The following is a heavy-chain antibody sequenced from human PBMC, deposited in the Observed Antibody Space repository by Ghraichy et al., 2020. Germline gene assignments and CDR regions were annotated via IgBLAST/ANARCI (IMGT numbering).Heavy chain of an antibody. J-gene: IGHJ6*02. D-gene: IGHD2-15*01. V-gene: IGHV4-34*01. CDR3: ARGGIGGMDV. CDR1: GGSFSGYY. Sequence: SETLSLTCAVYGGSFSGYYWSWIRQPPGKGLEWIGEINHSGGTNYNPSLKSRVTISVDTSKNQFSLKLSSVTAADTAVYYCARGGIGGMDVWGQGTTVTVSS. CDR2: INHSGGT.